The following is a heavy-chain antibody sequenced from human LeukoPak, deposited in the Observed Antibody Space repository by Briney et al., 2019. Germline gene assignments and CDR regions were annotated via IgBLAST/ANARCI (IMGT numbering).Heavy chain of an antibody. D-gene: IGHD3-22*01. Sequence: SETLSLTCTVSGGSISSYYWSWIRQPPGKGLEWIGYICYSGSTNYNPSLKSRVTISVDTSKNQFSLKLSSVTAADTAVYYCARRDSSGYRDAFDIWGQGTVVTVSS. CDR1: GGSISSYY. CDR2: ICYSGST. CDR3: ARRDSSGYRDAFDI. J-gene: IGHJ3*02. V-gene: IGHV4-59*01.